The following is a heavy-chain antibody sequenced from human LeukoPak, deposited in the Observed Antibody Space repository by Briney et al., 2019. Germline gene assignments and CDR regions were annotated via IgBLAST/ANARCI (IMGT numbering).Heavy chain of an antibody. CDR3: ARDRRLHLGNNWFDP. D-gene: IGHD3-10*01. J-gene: IGHJ5*02. CDR2: ISSSGSTI. V-gene: IGHV3-11*01. Sequence: GGSLRLSCAASGFTFSDYYMSWIRQAPGKGLEWVSYISSSGSTIYYADSVKGRFTISRDNAKNSLYLQMNSLRAEDTAVYYCARDRRLHLGNNWFDPWGQGTLVTVSS. CDR1: GFTFSDYY.